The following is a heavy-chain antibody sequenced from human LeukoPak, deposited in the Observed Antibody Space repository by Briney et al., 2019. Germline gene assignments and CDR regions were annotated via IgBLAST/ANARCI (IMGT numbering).Heavy chain of an antibody. J-gene: IGHJ4*02. Sequence: GGSLRLSCAASGFTVSSNYMSWVRQAPGKGLEWVSVIYSGGSTYYADSVKGRFTISRDNSKNTLYLQMNSLRAEDTAVYYCAKVGPLSSTTGLGTDYWGQGTLLTVSS. CDR3: AKVGPLSSTTGLGTDY. CDR1: GFTVSSNY. CDR2: IYSGGST. D-gene: IGHD2/OR15-2a*01. V-gene: IGHV3-53*05.